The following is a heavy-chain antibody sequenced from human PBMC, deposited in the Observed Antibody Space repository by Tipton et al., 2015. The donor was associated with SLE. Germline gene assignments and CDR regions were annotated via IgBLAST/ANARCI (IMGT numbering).Heavy chain of an antibody. Sequence: TLSLTCTVSGGSITNYYWSWIRQPPGKGLQWIGYIFHSGITYYNPSLKSRVTMSVDRSKNQFSLRLTSVTAADTAVYYCATELFRGYTSGWGPDYWGQGTMVTVSS. CDR3: ATELFRGYTSGWGPDY. CDR1: GGSITNYY. J-gene: IGHJ3*01. CDR2: IFHSGIT. V-gene: IGHV4-59*04. D-gene: IGHD6-19*01.